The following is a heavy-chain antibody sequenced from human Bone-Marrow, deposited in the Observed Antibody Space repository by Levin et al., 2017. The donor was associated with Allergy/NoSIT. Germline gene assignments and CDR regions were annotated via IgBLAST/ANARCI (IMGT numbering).Heavy chain of an antibody. Sequence: GGSLRLSCAASGFTVSSNYMSWVRQAPGKGLEWVSGIYSGGSTNYADSVKGRLTISRDNSKNTLYLQMNSLRAEDTAVYYCASTDSSSYSPTDAFDSWGNGTMVTVSS. V-gene: IGHV3-53*01. D-gene: IGHD3-22*01. CDR2: IYSGGST. J-gene: IGHJ3*02. CDR3: ASTDSSSYSPTDAFDS. CDR1: GFTVSSNY.